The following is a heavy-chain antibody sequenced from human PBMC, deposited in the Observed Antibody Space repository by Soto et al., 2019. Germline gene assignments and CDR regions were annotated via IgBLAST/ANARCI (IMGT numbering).Heavy chain of an antibody. CDR3: ARDNDYYYDSSGLMDV. CDR1: GFTFSSYS. V-gene: IGHV3-21*01. Sequence: GGSLRLSCAASGFTFSSYSMNWVRQAPGKGLEWVSSISSSSSYIYYADSVKGRFTISRDNAKNSLYLQMNSLRAEDTAVYYCARDNDYYYDSSGLMDVWGQGTTVTVSS. J-gene: IGHJ6*02. CDR2: ISSSSSYI. D-gene: IGHD3-22*01.